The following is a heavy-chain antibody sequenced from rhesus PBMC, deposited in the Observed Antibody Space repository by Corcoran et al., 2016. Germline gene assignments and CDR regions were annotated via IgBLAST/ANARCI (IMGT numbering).Heavy chain of an antibody. J-gene: IGHJ4*01. CDR3: ARRRRYSDNWNLDY. V-gene: IGHV4S9*01. CDR1: GASISGGFF. CDR2: IYPNGATV. Sequence: QVQLQESGPGLVRPSETLSLACPVPGASISGGFFRAWIRQPPGGGLESVGNIYPNGATVYSNPSLASRVTISKDTSKNQFSLKVNSGTAADTAGYDCARRRRYSDNWNLDYWGQGVLVTVSS. D-gene: IGHD6-25*01.